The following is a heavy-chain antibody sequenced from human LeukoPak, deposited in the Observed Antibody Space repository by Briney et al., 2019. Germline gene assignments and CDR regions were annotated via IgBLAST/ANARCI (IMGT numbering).Heavy chain of an antibody. CDR2: THSSGNT. CDR1: GGSVSSGDYY. D-gene: IGHD5-12*01. Sequence: PSQTLSLTCTVSGGSVSSGDYYWIWIRQPPGKGLEWIGYTHSSGNTYYNPSLKSRVTISVDTSKNQFSLKLNSVTAADTAVYYCARHSRSGYSGYENAFDIWGQGTMVTVSS. CDR3: ARHSRSGYSGYENAFDI. J-gene: IGHJ3*02. V-gene: IGHV4-30-4*01.